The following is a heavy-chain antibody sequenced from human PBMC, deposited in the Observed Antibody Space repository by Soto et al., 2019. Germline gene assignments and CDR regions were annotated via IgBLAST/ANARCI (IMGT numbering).Heavy chain of an antibody. Sequence: QVQLQESGPGLVRPSQTLSLTCSVSGASIYNGGYFWSWIRQSPGKGLEWIGHIHTRGGPYNNPSLKRRVTIAAGAARSQFSLALTSATAAETAMYYCARGSTTEKVDSWGKGIRVTVSS. CDR2: IHTRGGP. J-gene: IGHJ4*02. V-gene: IGHV4-30-4*01. CDR1: GASIYNGGYF. CDR3: ARGSTTEKVDS.